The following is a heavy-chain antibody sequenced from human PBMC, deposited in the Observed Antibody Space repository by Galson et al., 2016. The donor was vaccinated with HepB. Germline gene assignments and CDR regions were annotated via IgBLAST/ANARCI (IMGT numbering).Heavy chain of an antibody. CDR3: ARAVGWHVARYHLMDY. D-gene: IGHD5-12*01. CDR1: GYSFISFA. V-gene: IGHV7-4-1*02. CDR2: INTHTGNP. Sequence: SVKVSCKASGYSFISFALTWVRQAPGQGPQWMGWINTHTGNPTYDQGFTARFAFSVDTSVNTAYIELNSLRSEDTALYYCARAVGWHVARYHLMDYWGQGTLVTVSS. J-gene: IGHJ4*02.